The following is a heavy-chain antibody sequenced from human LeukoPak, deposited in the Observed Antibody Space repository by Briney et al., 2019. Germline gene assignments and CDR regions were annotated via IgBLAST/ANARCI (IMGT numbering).Heavy chain of an antibody. CDR2: MSYDGSNK. V-gene: IGHV3-30*18. D-gene: IGHD4-17*01. CDR1: GFTFSSYG. CDR3: AKLLHGDYDYFDY. J-gene: IGHJ4*02. Sequence: GGSLRLSCAASGFTFSSYGMHWVRQAPGKGLEWVAVMSYDGSNKYYADSVKGRFTISRDNSKNTLYLQMNSLRAEDTAVYYCAKLLHGDYDYFDYWGQGTLVTVSS.